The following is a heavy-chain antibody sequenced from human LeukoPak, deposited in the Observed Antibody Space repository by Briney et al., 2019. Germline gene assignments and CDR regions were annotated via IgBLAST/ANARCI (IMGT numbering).Heavy chain of an antibody. CDR2: ISSSGSII. Sequence: GGTLRLSCAASGFTFSSYGMSWVRQAPGKGLEWVSYISSSGSIIYYTDSVKGRFTISRDNAKNSLSLQMNSLRAEDTAVYYCARFMIREVTADNWFDPWGQGTLVTVSS. CDR3: ARFMIREVTADNWFDP. D-gene: IGHD3-10*01. J-gene: IGHJ5*02. CDR1: GFTFSSYG. V-gene: IGHV3-48*04.